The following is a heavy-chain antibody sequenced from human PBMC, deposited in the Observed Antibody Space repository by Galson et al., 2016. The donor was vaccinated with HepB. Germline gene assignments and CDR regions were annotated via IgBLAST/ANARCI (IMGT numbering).Heavy chain of an antibody. Sequence: LRLSCAASGFTFSESGIHWVRQASGKGLEWIGRIRDIGNSYATAYAASVEGRFTISRDDSKNTAYLRMNSLKTEDTAVYYCARFRPLTSHYGNTEQLEHWGQGTLVTVSS. CDR1: GFTFSESG. CDR2: IRDIGNSYAT. CDR3: ARFRPLTSHYGNTEQLEH. D-gene: IGHD3-10*01. J-gene: IGHJ5*02. V-gene: IGHV3-73*01.